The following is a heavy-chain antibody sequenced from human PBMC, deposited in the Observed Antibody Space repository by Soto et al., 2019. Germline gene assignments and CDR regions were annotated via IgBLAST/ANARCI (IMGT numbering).Heavy chain of an antibody. Sequence: GGSLRLSCAASGFTFSSCWMSWVRQAPGKGLEWVANIKQDGSEKYYVDSVKGRFTISRDNAKNSLYLQMNSLRAEDTAVYYCATTVNYYYYMDVWGKGTTVTVSS. J-gene: IGHJ6*03. CDR3: ATTVNYYYYMDV. CDR2: IKQDGSEK. D-gene: IGHD4-17*01. V-gene: IGHV3-7*01. CDR1: GFTFSSCW.